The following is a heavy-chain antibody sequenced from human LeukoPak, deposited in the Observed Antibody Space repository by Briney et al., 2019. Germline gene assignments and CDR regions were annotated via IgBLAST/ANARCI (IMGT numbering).Heavy chain of an antibody. CDR2: ISHDGSNK. CDR3: ARVTGQITMVRGVITEGWFDP. Sequence: PGGSLRLSCAASGFTFSSYDMHWVRQAPGKGLEWVAVISHDGSNKYYTDSVKGRFTISRDKSKNTLYLQMNSLRAEDTAVYYCARVTGQITMVRGVITEGWFDPWGQGTLVTVSS. D-gene: IGHD3-10*01. V-gene: IGHV3-30*03. CDR1: GFTFSSYD. J-gene: IGHJ5*02.